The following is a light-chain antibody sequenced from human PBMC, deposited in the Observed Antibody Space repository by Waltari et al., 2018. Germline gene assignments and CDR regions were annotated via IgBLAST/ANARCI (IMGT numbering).Light chain of an antibody. CDR2: EVS. CDR1: RSAVGGYEY. V-gene: IGLV2-8*01. Sequence: QSALTQPPSASGSPGQSVTISCTGTRSAVGGYEYVSWYQPHPGKAPQLMIYEVSKRPSGVSDRFSGSKSGNTASLTVSGLQAEDEGDYYCSSYAGGSTLGVFGGGTKLTVL. J-gene: IGLJ3*02. CDR3: SSYAGGSTLGV.